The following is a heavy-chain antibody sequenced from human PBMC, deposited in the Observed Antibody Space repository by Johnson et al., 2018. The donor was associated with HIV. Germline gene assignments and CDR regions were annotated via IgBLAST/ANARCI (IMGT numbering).Heavy chain of an antibody. D-gene: IGHD2-15*01. Sequence: EQLVESGGGLVQPGGSLRLSRGASGFTFSDHWMQWVRQAPGQGLVWVSRINGDGSRLTYADSVKGRFTIARDNAKNTLYLELKSLRSEDTAVYYCARTSCSGARCLGYDPFDVWGQGAMVTVSS. V-gene: IGHV3-74*01. CDR1: GFTFSDHW. CDR3: ARTSCSGARCLGYDPFDV. J-gene: IGHJ3*01. CDR2: INGDGSRL.